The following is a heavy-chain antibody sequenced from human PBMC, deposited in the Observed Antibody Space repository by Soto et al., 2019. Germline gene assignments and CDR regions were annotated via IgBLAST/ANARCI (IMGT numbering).Heavy chain of an antibody. V-gene: IGHV3-21*01. CDR3: AREKRFSRGSDYFDY. D-gene: IGHD3-10*01. Sequence: PGGSLRLSCAASGLTFSSYSMDWVRQAPGKGLEWVSSISSSSNYINYADSVKGRLTISRDNAKNSLYLQVDSLRAEDTAVYYCAREKRFSRGSDYFDYWGQGALVTVSS. J-gene: IGHJ4*02. CDR1: GLTFSSYS. CDR2: ISSSSNYI.